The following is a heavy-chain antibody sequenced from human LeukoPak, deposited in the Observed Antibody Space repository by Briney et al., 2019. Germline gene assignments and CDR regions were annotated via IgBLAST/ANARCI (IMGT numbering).Heavy chain of an antibody. D-gene: IGHD4-17*01. Sequence: SETLSLTRSVSGGSISSYYWSCIRQPPGKGLEWIGYIYYSGSTNYNPSLKSRVTISVDTSKSQFSLKLSSVTAADTAVYYCARVQGFYGDYRIDNWGQGPLVTVSS. V-gene: IGHV4-59*01. CDR3: ARVQGFYGDYRIDN. CDR2: IYYSGST. J-gene: IGHJ4*02. CDR1: GGSISSYY.